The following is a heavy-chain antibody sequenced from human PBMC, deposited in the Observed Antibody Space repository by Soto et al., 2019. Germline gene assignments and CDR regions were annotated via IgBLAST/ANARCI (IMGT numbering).Heavy chain of an antibody. CDR2: MNPNSGNT. CDR1: GYTFTSYD. CDR3: ARGVVVVGVLYYYYMDV. V-gene: IGHV1-8*01. J-gene: IGHJ6*03. D-gene: IGHD2-15*01. Sequence: ASVKVSCKASGYTFTSYDINWVRQATGQGLEWMGWMNPNSGNTGYAQKFQGRVTMTRNTSISTAYMELSSLRSEDTAVYYCARGVVVVGVLYYYYMDVWGKGTTVTVSS.